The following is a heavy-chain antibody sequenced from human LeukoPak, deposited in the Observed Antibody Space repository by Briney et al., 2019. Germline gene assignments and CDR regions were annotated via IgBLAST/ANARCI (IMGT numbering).Heavy chain of an antibody. CDR3: AKDLDCSGGTCHKAFDC. J-gene: IGHJ4*02. V-gene: IGHV3-30*02. Sequence: EGSLRLSCVASGFTLSTYGMHWVRQAPGKGLEWVAFIRYDGSDKFYGDSVKGRFTTSRDNSKNTLYLQMSRLRVEDTAVYYCAKDLDCSGGTCHKAFDCWGQGTLVTVSS. CDR2: IRYDGSDK. CDR1: GFTLSTYG. D-gene: IGHD2-15*01.